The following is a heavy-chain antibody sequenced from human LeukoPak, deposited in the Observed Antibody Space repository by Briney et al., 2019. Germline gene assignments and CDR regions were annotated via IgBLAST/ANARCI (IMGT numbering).Heavy chain of an antibody. CDR3: ARDDLWCSSTSYYNCYYMDI. CDR2: ISSSSSYI. CDR1: GFTFSSYS. V-gene: IGHV3-21*01. Sequence: GGSLRLSCAASGFTFSSYSMNWVRQAPGKGLEWVSSISSSSSYIYYADPVKGRFTISRDNAKNSLYMQMNSLRADDTAVYYCARDDLWCSSTSYYNCYYMDIWGKGTTVTVSS. D-gene: IGHD2-2*01. J-gene: IGHJ6*03.